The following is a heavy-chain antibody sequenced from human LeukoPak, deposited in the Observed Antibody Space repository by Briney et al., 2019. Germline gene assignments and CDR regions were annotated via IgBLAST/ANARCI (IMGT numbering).Heavy chain of an antibody. CDR3: ARDGGYDPVNDAFDI. Sequence: QSGGSLRLSCAASGFTFSNYWMHWVRQVPGKGLVWVSRINSDASRTNYADSVKGRFTISRDNAKNTLYLQMSSLRAEDTAVYYCARDGGYDPVNDAFDIWGQGTMVTVSS. CDR1: GFTFSNYW. V-gene: IGHV3-74*01. D-gene: IGHD1-14*01. CDR2: INSDASRT. J-gene: IGHJ3*02.